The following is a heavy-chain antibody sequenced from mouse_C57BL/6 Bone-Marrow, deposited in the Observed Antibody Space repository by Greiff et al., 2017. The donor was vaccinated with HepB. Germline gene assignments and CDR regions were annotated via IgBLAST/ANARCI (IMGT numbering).Heavy chain of an antibody. D-gene: IGHD4-1*02. Sequence: DVMLVESEGGLVQPGSSMKLSCTASGFTFSDYYMAWVRQVPEKGLEWVANINYDGSSTYYLDSLKSRFIISRDNAKNILYLQMSSLKSEDTATYYCARDFPNWDVGYWGQGTTLTVSS. CDR1: GFTFSDYY. CDR3: ARDFPNWDVGY. CDR2: INYDGSST. J-gene: IGHJ2*01. V-gene: IGHV5-16*01.